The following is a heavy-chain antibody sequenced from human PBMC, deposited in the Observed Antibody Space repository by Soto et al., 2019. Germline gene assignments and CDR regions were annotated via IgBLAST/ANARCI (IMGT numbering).Heavy chain of an antibody. CDR3: ARNPFDY. CDR1: GDSITSNYW. CDR2: VFHSGAV. V-gene: IGHV4-4*02. J-gene: IGHJ4*02. Sequence: QVRLQESGPRLVKPSGTLSLTCAVSGDSITSNYWWSWVRQPPGKGLEWIGEVFHSGAVNYNPYLKSRVTISLDKSNNQFSLTLTSVTAADTAIYYCARNPFDYWGQGTLVTVSS.